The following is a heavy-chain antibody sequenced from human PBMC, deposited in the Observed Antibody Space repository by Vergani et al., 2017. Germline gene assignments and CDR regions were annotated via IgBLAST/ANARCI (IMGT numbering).Heavy chain of an antibody. J-gene: IGHJ6*02. CDR2: IYHSGST. CDR1: GYSISSTYY. Sequence: QVQLQESGPGLVKPSETLSLTCAVSGYSISSTYYWGWIRQPPGKGLEWIGSIYHSGSTYNNPSLKSRVTISVDTAKNQFFLKLSSVTAADTAVYYCARQRWDNDRGGMDVWGQGTTVTVSS. D-gene: IGHD1/OR15-1a*01. CDR3: ARQRWDNDRGGMDV. V-gene: IGHV4-38-2*01.